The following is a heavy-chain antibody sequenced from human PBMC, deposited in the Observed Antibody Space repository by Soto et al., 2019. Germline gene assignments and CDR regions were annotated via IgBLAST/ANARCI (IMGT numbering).Heavy chain of an antibody. CDR2: INPSGGST. CDR3: ARDRRGIWDYGDPYFDY. J-gene: IGHJ4*02. V-gene: IGHV1-46*01. CDR1: GYTFTSYY. Sequence: VASVKVSCKASGYTFTSYYMHWVRQAPGQGLEWMGIINPSGGSTSYAQKFQGRVTMTRDTSTSTVYMELSSLRSEDTAVYYCARDRRGIWDYGDPYFDYWGQGTLVTVSS. D-gene: IGHD4-17*01.